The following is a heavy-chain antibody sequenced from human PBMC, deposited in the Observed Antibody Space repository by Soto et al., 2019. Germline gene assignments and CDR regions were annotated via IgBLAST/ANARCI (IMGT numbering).Heavy chain of an antibody. Sequence: EVQLVQSGAEVKKPGESLKISCKGSRYRFTNYWIGWVRQMPGKGLEWMGIIYPDDSDIRYSPSFQGQVTISADKSISTAYRQWSSLKASDTAMYYCARWAEGVTTPHFDYWGQGTLVTVSS. V-gene: IGHV5-51*03. D-gene: IGHD4-17*01. CDR3: ARWAEGVTTPHFDY. CDR2: IYPDDSDI. CDR1: RYRFTNYW. J-gene: IGHJ4*01.